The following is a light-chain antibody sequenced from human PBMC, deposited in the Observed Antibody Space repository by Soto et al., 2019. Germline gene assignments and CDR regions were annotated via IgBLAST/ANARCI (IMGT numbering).Light chain of an antibody. CDR1: TGTVTSGHY. J-gene: IGLJ3*02. CDR2: DTT. V-gene: IGLV7-46*01. CDR3: LLSYTGTRV. Sequence: QAVVTQEPSLTVSPGGTVTLTCGSSTGTVTSGHYPYWFQQKPGQAPRTLIYDTTNKHSWTPARFSGSLLGGKAALTLSGAQPEDEAEYYCLLSYTGTRVFGGGTQLTVL.